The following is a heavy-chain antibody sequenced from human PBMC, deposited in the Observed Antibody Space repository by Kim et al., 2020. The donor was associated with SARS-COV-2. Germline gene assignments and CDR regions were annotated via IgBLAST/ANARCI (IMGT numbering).Heavy chain of an antibody. J-gene: IGHJ4*02. CDR3: AKSGQLDY. V-gene: IGHV3-23*01. CDR2: IDGRGATT. D-gene: IGHD5-12*01. CDR1: GFTFSNSP. Sequence: WGSLRLSCAASGFTFSNSPMSWVRQAPGKGLEWVSTIDGRGATTYYPGSVKGRFTISRDNSKNTLYLQMNNLRAEDTAVYFCAKSGQLDYWGQGTLVTVSS.